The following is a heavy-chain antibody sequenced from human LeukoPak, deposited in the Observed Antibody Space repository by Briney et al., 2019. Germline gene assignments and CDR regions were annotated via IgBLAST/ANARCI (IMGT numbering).Heavy chain of an antibody. V-gene: IGHV3-21*01. CDR1: GFTFSSST. Sequence: GGSLRLSCAASGFTFSSSTMNWVRQAPGKGLEWVSSIGRSSRDMYYADSVRGRFTIPRDNGKNSLFLQMNSLRAEDTSVYYCVRGDSRDYWGQGTLVTVSS. CDR3: VRGDSRDY. J-gene: IGHJ4*02. D-gene: IGHD6-13*01. CDR2: IGRSSRDM.